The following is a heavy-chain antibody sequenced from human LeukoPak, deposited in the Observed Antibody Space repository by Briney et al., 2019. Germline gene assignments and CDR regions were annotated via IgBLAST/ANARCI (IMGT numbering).Heavy chain of an antibody. CDR2: ISGSGGST. D-gene: IGHD2-2*01. Sequence: PGRSLRLSCAASGFTFSNYAMSWVRQAPGKGLEWVSIISGSGGSTYYGDSVKDRFTISRDNSKNTLYLQMNSLRAEDTAVYYCAKDQRCSSTSCYGSFDYWGQGTLVTVSS. CDR3: AKDQRCSSTSCYGSFDY. J-gene: IGHJ4*02. V-gene: IGHV3-23*01. CDR1: GFTFSNYA.